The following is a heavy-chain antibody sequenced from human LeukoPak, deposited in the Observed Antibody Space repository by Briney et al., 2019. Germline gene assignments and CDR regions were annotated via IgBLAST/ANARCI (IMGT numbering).Heavy chain of an antibody. CDR2: ISAYNGNT. V-gene: IGHV1-18*04. J-gene: IGHJ5*02. CDR3: ARGRHYYGSGSYPGWFDP. Sequence: ASVKVSCKASGYTFTSYGISWVRQAPGQGLEWMGWISAYNGNTNYAQKLQGRVTMTTDTSTSTAYMELRSLRSDDTAVYYCARGRHYYGSGSYPGWFDPWGQGTLVTVSS. CDR1: GYTFTSYG. D-gene: IGHD3-10*01.